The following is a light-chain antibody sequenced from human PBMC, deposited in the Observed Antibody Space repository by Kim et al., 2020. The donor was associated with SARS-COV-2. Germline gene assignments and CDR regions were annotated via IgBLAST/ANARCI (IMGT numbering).Light chain of an antibody. CDR1: SSDIGGYDY. CDR2: EVS. Sequence: QSVLTQPPSASGSPGQSVSISCTGTSSDIGGYDYVSWYQQHPGKAPKLMIYEVSERPSGVPNRFSGSKSGNTASLTVSGLQAEDEADYYCSSYGDNNNNLGVFGGGTQLTVL. V-gene: IGLV2-8*01. CDR3: SSYGDNNNNLGV. J-gene: IGLJ3*02.